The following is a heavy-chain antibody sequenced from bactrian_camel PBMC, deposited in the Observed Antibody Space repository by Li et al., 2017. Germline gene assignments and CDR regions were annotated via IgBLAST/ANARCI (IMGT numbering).Heavy chain of an antibody. V-gene: IGHV3S53*01. Sequence: HVQLVESGGGSVQAGGSLTLTCAASGDSTSSNCMAWFRQAPGKEREGVAAIDSDGTTYYDDSVKGRFTISEDNAKNTVYLQMNSLQPEDTAVYYCAASGYGGSTCPLTHGDYYYWGLGTQVTVS. CDR3: AASGYGGSTCPLTHGDYYY. CDR2: IDSDGTT. J-gene: IGHJ4*01. D-gene: IGHD4*01. CDR1: GDSTSSNC.